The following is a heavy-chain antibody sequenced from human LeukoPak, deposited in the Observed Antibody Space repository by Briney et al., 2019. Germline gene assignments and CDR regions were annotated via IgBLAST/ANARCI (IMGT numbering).Heavy chain of an antibody. CDR2: INPNSGDT. D-gene: IGHD6-19*01. Sequence: ASVKVSCKASGYTFTDYYVHWVRQAPGQGLEWMGWINPNSGDTDYSQKFQGRITMTRDTSISTAYMELRRLTSDDTALYYCAGGKSHGPSSSQFDPWGQGTLVIVSS. CDR1: GYTFTDYY. CDR3: AGGKSHGPSSSQFDP. V-gene: IGHV1-2*02. J-gene: IGHJ5*02.